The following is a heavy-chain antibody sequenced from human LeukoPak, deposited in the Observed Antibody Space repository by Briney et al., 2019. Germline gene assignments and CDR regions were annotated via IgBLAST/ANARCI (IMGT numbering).Heavy chain of an antibody. V-gene: IGHV3-74*01. J-gene: IGHJ4*02. Sequence: PGGSLRLSCAASGFTFSSDWMHWVRQAPGKGLVWVSRINTDGSSTSYADSVKGRFTISRDNAKNTLYLQMNSLRAEDTAVYYCARESLLIAAPFDYWGQGTLVTVSS. CDR1: GFTFSSDW. CDR3: ARESLLIAAPFDY. D-gene: IGHD6-6*01. CDR2: INTDGSST.